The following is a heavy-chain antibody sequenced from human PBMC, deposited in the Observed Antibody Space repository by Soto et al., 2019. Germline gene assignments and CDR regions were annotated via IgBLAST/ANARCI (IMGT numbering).Heavy chain of an antibody. J-gene: IGHJ5*02. CDR1: GGSFSGYY. V-gene: IGHV4-34*01. CDR2: INHSGST. CDR3: ARGRRPYCSSTSCGVARNWFDP. Sequence: SETLSLTCAVYGGSFSGYYWSWIRQPPGKGLEWIGEINHSGSTNYNPSLKSRVTISVDTSKNQFSLKLSSVTAADTAVYYCARGRRPYCSSTSCGVARNWFDPWGQGTLVTVSS. D-gene: IGHD2-2*01.